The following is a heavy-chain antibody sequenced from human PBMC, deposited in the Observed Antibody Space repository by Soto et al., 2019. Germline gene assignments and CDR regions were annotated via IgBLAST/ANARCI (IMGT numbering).Heavy chain of an antibody. V-gene: IGHV1-69*13. CDR3: AISIVVVRHHFSWFVR. Sequence: PVKVSCKASGGTFSSYAISWVRQAPGQGLEWMGGIIPIFGTANYAQKFQGRVTITADESTSTASMGQSSLRSEDTAVYYCAISIVVVRHHFSWFVRLGQGTRFTVAS. D-gene: IGHD3-22*01. CDR1: GGTFSSYA. CDR2: IIPIFGTA. J-gene: IGHJ5*02.